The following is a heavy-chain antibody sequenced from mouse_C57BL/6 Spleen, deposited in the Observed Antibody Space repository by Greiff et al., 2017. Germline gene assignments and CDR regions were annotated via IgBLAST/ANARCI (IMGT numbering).Heavy chain of an antibody. Sequence: QVQLKESGPELVKPGASVKISCKASGYAFSSSWMNWVKQRPGKGLEWIGRIYPGDGDTNYNGKFKGKATLTADKSSSTAYMQLSSLTSEDSAVYFCARRSFDYWGQGTTLTVSS. CDR3: ARRSFDY. V-gene: IGHV1-82*01. CDR1: GYAFSSSW. J-gene: IGHJ2*01. CDR2: IYPGDGDT.